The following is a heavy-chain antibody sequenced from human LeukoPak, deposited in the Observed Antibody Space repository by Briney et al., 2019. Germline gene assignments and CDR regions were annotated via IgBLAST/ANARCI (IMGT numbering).Heavy chain of an antibody. CDR2: IYPYSGDT. CDR3: ARGAGFKSGRTIHFFGMDV. D-gene: IGHD2-21*01. Sequence: GASVKVSCKASGYTFTGYYIHWVRQAPGQGLEWMGRIYPYSGDTDYAQKFQGRVTMTRDTSVSTAYMELSSLRAEDTALYYCARGAGFKSGRTIHFFGMDVWGQGTTVTVSS. J-gene: IGHJ6*02. CDR1: GYTFTGYY. V-gene: IGHV1-2*06.